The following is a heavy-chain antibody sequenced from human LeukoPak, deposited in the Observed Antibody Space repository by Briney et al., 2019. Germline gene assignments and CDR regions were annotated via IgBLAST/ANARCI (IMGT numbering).Heavy chain of an antibody. J-gene: IGHJ4*02. CDR3: ARAHYYESFDYFDY. V-gene: IGHV4-59*01. CDR1: SDSISSYY. CDR2: ISYGGGT. D-gene: IGHD3-22*01. Sequence: SETLSLTCTVSSDSISSYYWSWIRQPPGKGLEWIAYISYGGGTNYNPSLKSRVTISADTSKNQFSLKLSSVTAADTAVYYCARAHYYESFDYFDYWGQGTLVTVSS.